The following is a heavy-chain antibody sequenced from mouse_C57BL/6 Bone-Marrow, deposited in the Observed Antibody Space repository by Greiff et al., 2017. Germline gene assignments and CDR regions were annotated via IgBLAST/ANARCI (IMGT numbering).Heavy chain of an antibody. CDR1: GYAFTNYL. D-gene: IGHD2-5*01. V-gene: IGHV1-54*01. J-gene: IGHJ4*01. CDR3: ARKGTYYSNFYYAMDY. Sequence: QVQLQQSGAELVRPGTSVKVSCKASGYAFTNYLIEWVKQRPGQGLEWIGVINPGSGGTNYNEKFKGKATLTADKSFSTAYMQLSSLTSEDSAVYFCARKGTYYSNFYYAMDYWCQGTSVTVSS. CDR2: INPGSGGT.